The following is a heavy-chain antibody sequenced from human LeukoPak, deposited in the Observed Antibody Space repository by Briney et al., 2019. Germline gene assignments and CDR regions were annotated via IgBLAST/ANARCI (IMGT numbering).Heavy chain of an antibody. CDR2: ISSSSSYI. V-gene: IGHV3-21*01. CDR3: ARGRDGYSADY. Sequence: GGSLRLSCAASGFTFSSYAMSWVRQAPGKGLEWVSSISSSSSYIYYADSVKGRFTISRDNAKNSLYLQMNSLRAEDTAVYYCARGRDGYSADYWGQGTLVTVSS. CDR1: GFTFSSYA. J-gene: IGHJ4*02. D-gene: IGHD5-24*01.